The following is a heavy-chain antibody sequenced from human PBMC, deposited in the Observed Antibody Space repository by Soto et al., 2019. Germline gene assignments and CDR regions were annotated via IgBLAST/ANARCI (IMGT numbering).Heavy chain of an antibody. CDR2: FDPEDGET. CDR3: ATKLRYFDWLLAKNAFDI. Sequence: ASVKVSCKVSGYTLTELSMHWVRQAPGKGLVWMGGFDPEDGETIYAQKFQGRVTMTEDTSTDTAYMELSSLRSEDTAVYYCATKLRYFDWLLAKNAFDIWGQGTMVTVSS. V-gene: IGHV1-24*01. D-gene: IGHD3-9*01. CDR1: GYTLTELS. J-gene: IGHJ3*02.